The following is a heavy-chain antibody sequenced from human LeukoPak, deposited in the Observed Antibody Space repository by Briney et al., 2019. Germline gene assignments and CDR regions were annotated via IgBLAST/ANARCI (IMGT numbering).Heavy chain of an antibody. J-gene: IGHJ4*02. D-gene: IGHD3-22*01. CDR3: ARVDYYDSSGIDY. CDR1: GFTFSDYY. V-gene: IGHV3-11*04. CDR2: ISSSGSTI. Sequence: GGSLRLSCAASGFTFSDYYMSWIRQAPGKGLEWVSYISSSGSTIYYADSVKGRFTISRDNAKNSLYLQMNSLRADDTAVYYCARVDYYDSSGIDYWGQGTLVTVSS.